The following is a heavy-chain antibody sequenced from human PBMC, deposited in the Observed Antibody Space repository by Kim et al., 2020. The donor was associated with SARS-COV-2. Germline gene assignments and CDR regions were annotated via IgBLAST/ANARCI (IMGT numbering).Heavy chain of an antibody. V-gene: IGHV1-69*04. CDR2: IIPIFGIA. D-gene: IGHD2-15*01. CDR3: ARDQDLRAASLGFGYYFDY. CDR1: GGTFSSYA. J-gene: IGHJ4*02. Sequence: SVKVSCKASGGTFSSYAISWVRQAPGQGLEWMGRIIPIFGIANYAQKFQGRVTITADKSTSTAYMELSSLRSEDTAVYYCARDQDLRAASLGFGYYFDYWGQGTLVTVSS.